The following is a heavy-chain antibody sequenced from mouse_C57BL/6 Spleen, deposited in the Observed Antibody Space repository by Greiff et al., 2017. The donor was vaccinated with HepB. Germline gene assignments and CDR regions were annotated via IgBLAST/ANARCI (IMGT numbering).Heavy chain of an antibody. V-gene: IGHV5-6*01. D-gene: IGHD2-4*01. Sequence: EVQLVESGGDLVKPGGSLKLSCAASGFTFSSYGMSWVRQTPDKRLEWVATISSGGSYTYYPDSVKGRFTISRDNAKNTLYLQMSSLKSEDTAMYYGASLSTMITQYYFDYWGQGTTLTVSS. CDR1: GFTFSSYG. CDR3: ASLSTMITQYYFDY. J-gene: IGHJ2*01. CDR2: ISSGGSYT.